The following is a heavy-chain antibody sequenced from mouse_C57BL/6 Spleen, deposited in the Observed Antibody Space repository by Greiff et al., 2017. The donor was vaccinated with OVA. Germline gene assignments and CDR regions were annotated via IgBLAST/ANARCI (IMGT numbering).Heavy chain of an antibody. CDR2: IYPRDGST. J-gene: IGHJ4*01. D-gene: IGHD1-1*01. V-gene: IGHV1-85*01. CDR1: GYTFTSYD. CDR3: ARSTTVVANYYAMDD. Sequence: VQLQESGPELVKPGASVKLSCKASGYTFTSYDINWVKQRPGQGLEWIGWIYPRDGSTKYNEKFKGKATLTVDTSSSTAYMELHSLTSEDSAVYFCARSTTVVANYYAMDDWGQGTSVTVSS.